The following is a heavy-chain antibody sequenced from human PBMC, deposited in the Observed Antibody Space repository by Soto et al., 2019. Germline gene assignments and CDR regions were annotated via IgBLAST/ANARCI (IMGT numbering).Heavy chain of an antibody. Sequence: ASVKVSCKASGYTLTSYAMHWVRPAPGQKLEWMGWINAGNGNTKYSQKFQGRVTITRDTSASTAYMELSSLRSEDTAVYYCARGFFANQPLLASDIWGQGTMVTVSS. J-gene: IGHJ3*02. D-gene: IGHD2-2*01. CDR3: ARGFFANQPLLASDI. V-gene: IGHV1-3*01. CDR2: INAGNGNT. CDR1: GYTLTSYA.